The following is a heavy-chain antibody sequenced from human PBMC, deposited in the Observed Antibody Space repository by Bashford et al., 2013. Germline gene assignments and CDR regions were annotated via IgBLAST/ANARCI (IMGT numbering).Heavy chain of an antibody. D-gene: IGHD3-22*01. CDR2: IDTSDSYT. V-gene: IGHV5-10-1*01. J-gene: IGHJ3*02. CDR3: ARGGDSGGYSDSDAFDI. CDR1: GYSLTNYW. Sequence: GESLKISCKGSGYSLTNYWISWVRQMPGKGLEWMGRIDTSDSYTNYGPSFQGHVTISADKSINTAYLQWSSLKASDTAMYYCARGGDSGGYSDSDAFDIWGQGTMVTVSS.